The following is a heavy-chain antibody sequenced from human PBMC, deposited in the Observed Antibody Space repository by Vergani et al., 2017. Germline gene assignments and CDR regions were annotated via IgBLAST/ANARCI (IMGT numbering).Heavy chain of an antibody. CDR2: IWYDGSNK. CDR1: GFTFSSYG. Sequence: QVQLVESGGGVVQPGRSLRLSCAASGFTFSSYGMHWVRQAPGKGLEWVAVIWYDGSNKYYADSVKGRFTISRDNSKNTLYLQMNSLRAEDTAVYYCARDGGIVVVPAAIGYGMDVWGQGTTVTVSS. D-gene: IGHD2-2*01. J-gene: IGHJ6*02. CDR3: ARDGGIVVVPAAIGYGMDV. V-gene: IGHV3-33*01.